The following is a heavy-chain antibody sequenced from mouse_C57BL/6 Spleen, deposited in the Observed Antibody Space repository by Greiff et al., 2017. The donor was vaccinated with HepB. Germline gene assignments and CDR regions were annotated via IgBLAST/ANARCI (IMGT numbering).Heavy chain of an antibody. D-gene: IGHD2-4*01. CDR3: ARGENYVYAMDY. CDR2: IYPRSGNT. CDR1: GYTFTSYG. V-gene: IGHV1-81*01. Sequence: VQLQQSGAELARPGASVKLSCKASGYTFTSYGISWVKQRTGQGLEWSGEIYPRSGNTYYNEKFKGKATLTADKSSSTAYMELRSLTSEDSAVYFCARGENYVYAMDYWGQGTSVTVSS. J-gene: IGHJ4*01.